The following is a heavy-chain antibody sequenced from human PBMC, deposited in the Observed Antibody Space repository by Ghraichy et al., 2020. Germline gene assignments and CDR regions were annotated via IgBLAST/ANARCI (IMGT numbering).Heavy chain of an antibody. CDR2: IRSKAYGGTT. V-gene: IGHV3-49*03. J-gene: IGHJ6*02. CDR1: GFTFGDYA. D-gene: IGHD6-13*01. CDR3: TRTSMVAAAGHYYYYYGMDV. Sequence: GGSLRLSCTASGFTFGDYAMSWFRQAPGKGLEWVGFIRSKAYGGTTEYAASVKGRFTISRDDSKSIAYLQMNSLKTEDTAVYYCTRTSMVAAAGHYYYYYGMDVWGQGTTVTVSS.